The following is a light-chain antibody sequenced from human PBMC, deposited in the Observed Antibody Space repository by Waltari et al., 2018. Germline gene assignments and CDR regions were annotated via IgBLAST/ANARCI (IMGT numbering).Light chain of an antibody. CDR2: KAS. Sequence: DIQMTQSPSTLSASIGDRVTITCRASQSVNSWLAWYQQKPGKAPKLLIYKASNLDSGVPARFSGGRSGTEFTLTISSLQPDDFATYYCQQYNSYSLWTFGQGTKVEIK. V-gene: IGKV1-5*03. CDR3: QQYNSYSLWT. J-gene: IGKJ1*01. CDR1: QSVNSW.